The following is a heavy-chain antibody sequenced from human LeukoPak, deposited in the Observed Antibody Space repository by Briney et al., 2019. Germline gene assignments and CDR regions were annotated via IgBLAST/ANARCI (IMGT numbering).Heavy chain of an antibody. CDR1: GYTFTSYD. CDR3: ARGGRGGSYWTDY. D-gene: IGHD1-26*01. Sequence: PSVKVSCKPSGYTFTSYDFNWVRQATGQGLEWMGWMNPNNGNTGYAQKFQGRVSMTRDTSISTAYLELSSLRSEDTAVYYCARGGRGGSYWTDYWGQGTLVTVSS. V-gene: IGHV1-8*01. CDR2: MNPNNGNT. J-gene: IGHJ4*02.